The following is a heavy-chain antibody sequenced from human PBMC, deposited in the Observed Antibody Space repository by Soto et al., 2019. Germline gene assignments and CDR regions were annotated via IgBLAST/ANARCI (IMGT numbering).Heavy chain of an antibody. J-gene: IGHJ1*01. CDR1: AFTLSNNG. CDR3: VCPNEGYYDILAL. Sequence: GGSLRLSCVASAFTLSNNGMHWVRQAPGKGLEWVAVLSYDGNNSFYADSVKGRFTISRDTSKNTLFLQMNSLRTEDTAVYYFVCPNEGYYDILALWGQGSLVTGSS. D-gene: IGHD3-9*01. V-gene: IGHV3-30*03. CDR2: LSYDGNNS.